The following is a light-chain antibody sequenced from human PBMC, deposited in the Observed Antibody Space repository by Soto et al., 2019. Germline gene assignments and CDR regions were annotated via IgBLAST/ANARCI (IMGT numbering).Light chain of an antibody. J-gene: IGLJ1*01. Sequence: QSVLTQPASVSGSPEQSITISCTGTSSDVGGYNYVSWYQHHPGKAPKLMIYDVSYRPSGVSNRFSGSKSGNTASLTISGLQAEDEADYYCSSYTSSSTLEVFGTGTKVTVL. CDR1: SSDVGGYNY. CDR2: DVS. CDR3: SSYTSSSTLEV. V-gene: IGLV2-14*03.